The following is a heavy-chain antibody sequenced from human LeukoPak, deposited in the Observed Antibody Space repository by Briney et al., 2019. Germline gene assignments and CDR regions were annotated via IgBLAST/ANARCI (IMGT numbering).Heavy chain of an antibody. Sequence: ASVKVSCKASGYTFTSYYMHWVRQAPGQGLEWMGIINPSGGSTSYAQKFQGRVTMTEGTSTDTAYMELSSLRSEDTAVYYCATLFVVESFAGYWGQGTLVTVSS. J-gene: IGHJ4*02. CDR3: ATLFVVESFAGY. CDR2: INPSGGST. CDR1: GYTFTSYY. V-gene: IGHV1-46*01. D-gene: IGHD2-15*01.